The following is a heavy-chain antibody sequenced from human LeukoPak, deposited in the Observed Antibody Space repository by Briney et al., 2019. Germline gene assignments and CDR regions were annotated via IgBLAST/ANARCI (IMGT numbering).Heavy chain of an antibody. J-gene: IGHJ3*02. D-gene: IGHD3-3*01. V-gene: IGHV1-69*04. CDR2: IIPILGIA. CDR3: ASRAKQLGVPQGGAFDI. Sequence: ASVKVSCKASGGTFSSYAISWVRQAPGQGLEWMGRIIPILGIANYAQKFQGRVTITADKSTSTAYMELSSLRSEDTAVYYCASRAKQLGVPQGGAFDIWGQGTMVTVSS. CDR1: GGTFSSYA.